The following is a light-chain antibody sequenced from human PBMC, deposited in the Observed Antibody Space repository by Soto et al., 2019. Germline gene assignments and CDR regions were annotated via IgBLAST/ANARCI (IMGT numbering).Light chain of an antibody. CDR1: QSVLYTSNNKNY. CDR2: GAS. J-gene: IGKJ5*01. V-gene: IGKV4-1*01. Sequence: DIVMTQSPDSLAVSLGERATINCKSSQSVLYTSNNKNYLAWYQQTPGQAPSLLIYGASSRATGIPDRFSGSGSGTDFTLTISRLEPEDFAVYYCQQSGSSPITFGQGTRLEIK. CDR3: QQSGSSPIT.